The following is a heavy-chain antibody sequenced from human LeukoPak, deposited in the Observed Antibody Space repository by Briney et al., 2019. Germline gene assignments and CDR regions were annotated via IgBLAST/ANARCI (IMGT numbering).Heavy chain of an antibody. CDR2: IRSSGGST. J-gene: IGHJ4*02. CDR1: GFTFNTYA. Sequence: GGSLRLSCPASGFTFNTYAMAWVRQAPGKGLEGVSSIRSSGGSTNYADSVKGRFFISRDKSGNPLFLQMSSLRAEDTAVYYCAKASSSWYSEIDYWGQGTQVTVSS. V-gene: IGHV3-23*01. CDR3: AKASSSWYSEIDY. D-gene: IGHD6-13*01.